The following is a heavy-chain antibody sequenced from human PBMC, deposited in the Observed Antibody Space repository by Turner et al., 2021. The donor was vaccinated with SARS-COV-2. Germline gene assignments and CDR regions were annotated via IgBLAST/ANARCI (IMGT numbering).Heavy chain of an antibody. V-gene: IGHV3-21*01. D-gene: IGHD3-3*01. CDR3: ARDLYDFWSGYHSYYYGMDV. CDR1: GFTFSSYS. Sequence: EVQLVESGGGLVKPGGSLRRSCAASGFTFSSYSMNWVRQAPGKGLEWVSSISSSSSYIYYADSVKGRFTISRDNAKNSLYLQMNGLRAEDTAVYYCARDLYDFWSGYHSYYYGMDVWGQGTTVTVSS. J-gene: IGHJ6*02. CDR2: ISSSSSYI.